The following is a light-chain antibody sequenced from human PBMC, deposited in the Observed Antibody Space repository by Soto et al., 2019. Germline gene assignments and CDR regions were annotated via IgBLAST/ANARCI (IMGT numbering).Light chain of an antibody. CDR1: QSITRY. CDR3: QQSYSVPRT. CDR2: ATS. J-gene: IGKJ4*01. V-gene: IGKV1-39*01. Sequence: DFQMTQSPSSLSASVGDRVNITCRASQSITRYLNWYQQKPGKAPNLLIHATSNLQTGVPLRFSGSGFGTDFTLTINNLQPEDFATYYCQQSYSVPRTFGGGTKVEI.